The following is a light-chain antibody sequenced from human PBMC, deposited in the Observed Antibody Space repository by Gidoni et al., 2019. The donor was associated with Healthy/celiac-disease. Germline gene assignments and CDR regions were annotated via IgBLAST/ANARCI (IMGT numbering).Light chain of an antibody. CDR2: DAS. Sequence: IVLTQSPATLSLSPGERATLSCRSCQSVSSYLAWYQQNPGQAPRLLSYDASNRATGSPARFSGSGSGTDFTLTISSLEPEDFAVYYCQQRSNWRWTFGQXTKVEIK. J-gene: IGKJ1*01. CDR3: QQRSNWRWT. V-gene: IGKV3-11*01. CDR1: QSVSSY.